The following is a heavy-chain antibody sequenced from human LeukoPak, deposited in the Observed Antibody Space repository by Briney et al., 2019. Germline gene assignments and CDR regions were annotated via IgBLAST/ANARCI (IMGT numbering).Heavy chain of an antibody. CDR3: ARSSYNYGSGTYGHYYYMDV. J-gene: IGHJ6*03. CDR2: MYFSGST. CDR1: GGSVKSYY. Sequence: SETLSLTCTVSGGSVKSYYWGWIRQPPGKGLEWIGDMYFSGSTKYNSSLKSRVTISVDTPNNQFSLKLNSVTAADTAVYYCARSSYNYGSGTYGHYYYMDVWGKGTTVTISS. V-gene: IGHV4-59*02. D-gene: IGHD3-10*01.